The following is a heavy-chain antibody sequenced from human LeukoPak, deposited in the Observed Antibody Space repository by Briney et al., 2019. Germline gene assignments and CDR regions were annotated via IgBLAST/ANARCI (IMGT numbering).Heavy chain of an antibody. J-gene: IGHJ4*02. CDR3: ASLSSGWYKDDY. D-gene: IGHD6-19*01. CDR1: GFTFSSYS. V-gene: IGHV3-21*01. Sequence: GGSLRLYCAASGFTFSSYSMNWVRQAQGKGLEWVSSISSSSSNIYYEDSVKGRFTISRDNAKNSLYLQMNSLRAEDTAVYYCASLSSGWYKDDYCGQGTLVTVSS. CDR2: ISSSSSNI.